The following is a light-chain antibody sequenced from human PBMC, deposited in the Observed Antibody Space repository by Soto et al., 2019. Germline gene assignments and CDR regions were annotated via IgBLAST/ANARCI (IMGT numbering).Light chain of an antibody. CDR3: SSYTSSSTLV. CDR1: SSDVGGYNY. CDR2: EVS. J-gene: IGLJ1*01. Sequence: QSALTQPASVSGSPGQSITISCTGTSSDVGGYNYVSWYQQHPGKAPKLMMYEVSNRPSGVSNRFSGSKSGNTASLTISGRQAEDEADYYCSSYTSSSTLVFGTGTKLTAL. V-gene: IGLV2-14*01.